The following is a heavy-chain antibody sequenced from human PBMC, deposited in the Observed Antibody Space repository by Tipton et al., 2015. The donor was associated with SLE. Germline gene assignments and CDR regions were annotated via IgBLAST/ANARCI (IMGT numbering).Heavy chain of an antibody. J-gene: IGHJ4*02. CDR2: VYYTGNT. CDR1: GGSISSNY. Sequence: TLSLTCTVSGGSISSNYWNWIRQAPGKGLEWIGYVYYTGNTNYNPSLKSRVTISVDTSKNQFSLKLNSVTAADTAVYYCVRLELPATKADYWGPGTLVTVSS. V-gene: IGHV4-59*08. D-gene: IGHD5-24*01. CDR3: VRLELPATKADY.